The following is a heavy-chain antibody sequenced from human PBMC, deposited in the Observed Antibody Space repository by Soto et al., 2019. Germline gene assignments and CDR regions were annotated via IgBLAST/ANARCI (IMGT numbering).Heavy chain of an antibody. CDR1: GFTFSNYA. CDR2: IWSDGSNV. Sequence: QLVESGGGVVQPGRSLRLSCAASGFTFSNYAMHWVRQAPGKGLEWVAVIWSDGSNVFYADSVEGRFTISRDSSTLYLQMNSLKGEDTAVYYCVRDPKTGWAYGMDVWGQGTSVSVSS. D-gene: IGHD3-9*01. V-gene: IGHV3-33*01. J-gene: IGHJ6*02. CDR3: VRDPKTGWAYGMDV.